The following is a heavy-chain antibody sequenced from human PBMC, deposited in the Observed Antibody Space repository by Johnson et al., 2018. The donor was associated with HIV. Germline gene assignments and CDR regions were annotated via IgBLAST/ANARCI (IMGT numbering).Heavy chain of an antibody. V-gene: IGHV3-74*02. Sequence: VQLVESGGVVVQPGGSLRLSCVASGFTVTSNYMSWVRQAPGKGLEWVSRINSDGSSTNYADSVKGRFTISRDNAKNTLYLQMNSLRAEDTAVYYCARGRWLLEPIDIWGQGTMVTVSS. D-gene: IGHD5-24*01. CDR3: ARGRWLLEPIDI. CDR2: INSDGSST. J-gene: IGHJ3*02. CDR1: GFTVTSNY.